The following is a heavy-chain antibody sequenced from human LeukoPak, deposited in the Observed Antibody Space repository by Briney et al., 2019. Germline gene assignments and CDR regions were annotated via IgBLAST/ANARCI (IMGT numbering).Heavy chain of an antibody. V-gene: IGHV4-59*08. Sequence: PSETLSLTCTVSGGSISSYYWSWIRQPPGKGLEWIGYIDNSVSTTYNPSLKSRVTISVDTSKNQFSLKLSSVTAADTAVCYCARSPPWFDPWGQGTLVTVSS. CDR3: ARSPPWFDP. CDR2: IDNSVST. J-gene: IGHJ5*02. CDR1: GGSISSYY.